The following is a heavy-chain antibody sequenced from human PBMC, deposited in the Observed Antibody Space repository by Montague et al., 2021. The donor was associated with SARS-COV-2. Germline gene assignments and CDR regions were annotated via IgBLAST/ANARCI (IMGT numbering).Heavy chain of an antibody. V-gene: IGHV4-59*08. D-gene: IGHD2-2*02. J-gene: IGHJ5*02. Sequence: SETLSLTCTVSGGSISGYFWSWIRQSPGKGLEWIGYIYYSGTTKYNPALKSRVAISLETSKNQFSLELNSVTAADTAVYYCASLTLGYCSSTSCYSDWFDPWGQGTLVTVSS. CDR3: ASLTLGYCSSTSCYSDWFDP. CDR2: IYYSGTT. CDR1: GGSISGYF.